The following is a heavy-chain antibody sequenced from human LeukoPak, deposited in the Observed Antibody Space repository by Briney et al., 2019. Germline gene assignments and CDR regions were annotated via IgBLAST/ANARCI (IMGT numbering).Heavy chain of an antibody. CDR3: ARRHDSGWPLFDY. J-gene: IGHJ4*02. CDR1: GFSFNNYW. D-gene: IGHD6-19*01. CDR2: MNQDGTEK. Sequence: GGSLRLSCAASGFSFNNYWMTWVRQAPGKGLEWVANMNQDGTEKYYVDSVKGRFTISRDNAKNSLFLQMNSLRVEDTALYYCARRHDSGWPLFDYWGQGTLVTVSS. V-gene: IGHV3-7*01.